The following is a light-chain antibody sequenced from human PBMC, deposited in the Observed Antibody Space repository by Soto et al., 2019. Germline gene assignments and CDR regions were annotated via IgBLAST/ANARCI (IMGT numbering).Light chain of an antibody. J-gene: IGKJ1*01. CDR2: DAS. CDR1: HSVGSY. Sequence: EIVLTQSPATLSLSPGEIATLSCRASHSVGSYLAWYQHKPGQPPRLLIYDASNSATGIPAMFSGSGSGTDFTLTSSRLEPEDFAVYYCQQRSNWPPTWTFGQGTKVEIK. V-gene: IGKV3-11*01. CDR3: QQRSNWPPTWT.